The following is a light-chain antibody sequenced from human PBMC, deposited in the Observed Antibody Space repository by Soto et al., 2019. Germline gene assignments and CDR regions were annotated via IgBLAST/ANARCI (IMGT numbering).Light chain of an antibody. V-gene: IGLV2-14*01. CDR2: EVS. CDR3: SSITNTITRYA. J-gene: IGLJ1*01. CDR1: SSDVGGYNY. Sequence: QSALTQPASVSGSPGQSITISCTGTSSDVGGYNYVSWFQHHPGKAPKLIIYEVSYRPSGVSNRFSGSKSGDTASLTISGLQAEDEADYYCSSITNTITRYAFGTGTKLTVL.